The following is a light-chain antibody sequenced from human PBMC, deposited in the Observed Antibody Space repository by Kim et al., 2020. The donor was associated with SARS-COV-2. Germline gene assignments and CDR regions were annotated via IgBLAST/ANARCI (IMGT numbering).Light chain of an antibody. CDR3: KQYETYWT. V-gene: IGKV1-5*03. Sequence: DIQMTQSPSTLSAFVGNRVTITCRASQSVDSWLAWYQQKPWKAPKLLIYQASKLASGVPSRFSGSGSGTDFTLTISNLQPDDSAIYYCKQYETYWTFGPGTKVDIK. CDR2: QAS. J-gene: IGKJ1*01. CDR1: QSVDSW.